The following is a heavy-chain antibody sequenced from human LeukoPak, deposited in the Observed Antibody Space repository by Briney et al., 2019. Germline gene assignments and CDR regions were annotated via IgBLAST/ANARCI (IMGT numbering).Heavy chain of an antibody. CDR1: GFTFSNAW. Sequence: GSLRLSWAASGFTFSNAWMSWVRQAPGKGLEWVGRIKSKTDGGTTDYAAPVKGRFTISRDDSKNTLYLQMNSLKTEDTAVYYCTTDPDGGEWFGDAFDIWGQGTMVTVSS. CDR3: TTDPDGGEWFGDAFDI. J-gene: IGHJ3*02. CDR2: IKSKTDGGTT. D-gene: IGHD3-10*01. V-gene: IGHV3-15*01.